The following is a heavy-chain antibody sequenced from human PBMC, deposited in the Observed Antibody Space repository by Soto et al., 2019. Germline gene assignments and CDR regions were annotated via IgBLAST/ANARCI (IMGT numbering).Heavy chain of an antibody. CDR2: IYPAGPT. V-gene: IGHV3-53*01. J-gene: IGHJ4*02. CDR1: GFTVSGMF. D-gene: IGHD6-19*01. Sequence: PGGSLRLSCAASGFTVSGMFMSWVRQAPGKGLEWVSVIYPAGPTYYADSVKGRFTISRDNSKNTLFLKLNNLRAEDTAVYYCARDADSSGLHYWGQGILVTVSS. CDR3: ARDADSSGLHY.